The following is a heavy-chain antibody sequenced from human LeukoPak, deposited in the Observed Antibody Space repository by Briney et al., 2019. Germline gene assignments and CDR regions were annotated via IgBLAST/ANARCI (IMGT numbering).Heavy chain of an antibody. CDR2: IYYSGST. Sequence: SETLSLTCTVSGGSISSCYWIWIRQPPGKGLEWIGYIYYSGSTIYHPSLKSRVTISVDTSKNQFSLNLSSVTAADTAVYYCARGGGYSGYDFGYWGQGTLVTVSS. V-gene: IGHV4-59*01. CDR3: ARGGGYSGYDFGY. D-gene: IGHD5-12*01. CDR1: GGSISSCY. J-gene: IGHJ4*02.